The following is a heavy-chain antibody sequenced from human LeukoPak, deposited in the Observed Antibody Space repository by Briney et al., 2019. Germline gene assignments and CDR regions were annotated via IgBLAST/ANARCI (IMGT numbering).Heavy chain of an antibody. V-gene: IGHV3-30*02. CDR2: IRYDGSNK. CDR3: AKDTRSRYGGNSLIDYYYYYYYMDV. D-gene: IGHD4-23*01. Sequence: PGGSLRLSCAASGFTFSSYGMHWVRQAPGKGLEWVAFIRYDGSNKYYADSVKGRFTISRDNSKNTLYLQMNSLRAEDTAVYYCAKDTRSRYGGNSLIDYYYYYYYMDVWGKGTTVTISS. CDR1: GFTFSSYG. J-gene: IGHJ6*03.